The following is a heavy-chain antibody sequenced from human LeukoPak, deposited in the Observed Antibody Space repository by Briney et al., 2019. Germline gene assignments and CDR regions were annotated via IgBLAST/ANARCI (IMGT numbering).Heavy chain of an antibody. CDR3: ARSDYGGYYDMFDF. J-gene: IGHJ4*02. V-gene: IGHV3-30*04. CDR2: ISYDGNHQ. D-gene: IGHD4-23*01. CDR1: GLIISHYA. Sequence: HTGTSLRLSCAASGLIISHYAIHWVRQAPGKGLEWVAVISYDGNHQYYTDSVKGRFTISRDNSNHTVHLQIDSLRGEDTAFYYCARSDYGGYYDMFDFWGQGTLVIVSS.